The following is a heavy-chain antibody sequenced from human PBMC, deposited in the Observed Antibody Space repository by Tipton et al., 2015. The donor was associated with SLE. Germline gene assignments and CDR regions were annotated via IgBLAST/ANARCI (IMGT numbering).Heavy chain of an antibody. J-gene: IGHJ3*02. CDR2: INPHSGGT. Sequence: QSGPEVKKPGASVKVSCKASGYTFTGHFMHWVRQAPGQGLEWMGWINPHSGGTKYTEKFQGRVTMTADTSITTGYMELSRLRSDDTAVYYCARATRLDAFDIWGQGTMVTVSS. V-gene: IGHV1-2*02. CDR1: GYTFTGHF. CDR3: ARATRLDAFDI.